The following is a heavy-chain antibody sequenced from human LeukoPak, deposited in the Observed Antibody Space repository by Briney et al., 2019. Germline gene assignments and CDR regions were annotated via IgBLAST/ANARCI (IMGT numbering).Heavy chain of an antibody. CDR3: ARDPEHYGSGSYLDY. V-gene: IGHV3-30-3*01. J-gene: IGHJ4*02. D-gene: IGHD3-10*01. Sequence: PGKSLRLSCEASGFTFSSYAINWVRQAPGKGLEWVAVISYDGTNKNYADSVKGRFTISRDSSKNTVYLEMNSLRGEDTAVYYCARDPEHYGSGSYLDYWGQGSLVTVSS. CDR2: ISYDGTNK. CDR1: GFTFSSYA.